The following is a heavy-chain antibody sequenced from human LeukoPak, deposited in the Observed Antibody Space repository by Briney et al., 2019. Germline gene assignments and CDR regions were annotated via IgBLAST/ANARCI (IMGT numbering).Heavy chain of an antibody. CDR1: GFTFSSYW. J-gene: IGHJ6*02. CDR3: ARSHYYDSSAYYFNYGLDV. D-gene: IGHD3-22*01. Sequence: GGSLRPSCAASGFTFSSYWMHWVRQPPGKGLVWVSRINGDGSSTRYADSVKGRFTVSRDNAKNTLYLQMNRLRAEGTAVYYCARSHYYDSSAYYFNYGLDVWGQGTTVTVSS. V-gene: IGHV3-74*01. CDR2: INGDGSST.